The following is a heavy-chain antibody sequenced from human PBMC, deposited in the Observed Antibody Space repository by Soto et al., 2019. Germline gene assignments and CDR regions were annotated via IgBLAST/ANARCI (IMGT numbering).Heavy chain of an antibody. CDR3: AKDRCSGGSCHYFDY. D-gene: IGHD2-15*01. J-gene: IGHJ4*02. CDR1: GFPFSFYG. Sequence: MGLCCAGSGFPFSFYGMHWVRQAPGKGLEWVAVISYDGSNKYYADSVKGRFTISRDNSKNTLYLQMNSLRAEDTAVYYCAKDRCSGGSCHYFDYWGQGTLVPVSS. CDR2: ISYDGSNK. V-gene: IGHV3-30*18.